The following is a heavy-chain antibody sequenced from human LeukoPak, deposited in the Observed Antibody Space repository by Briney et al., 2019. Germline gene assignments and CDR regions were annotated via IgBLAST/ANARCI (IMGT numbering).Heavy chain of an antibody. D-gene: IGHD4-23*01. CDR3: AKDMLYGGNGGGDY. CDR1: GFTFSSYA. V-gene: IGHV3-9*01. Sequence: GGSLRLSCAASGFTFSSYAMSWVRQAPGKGLEWVSGVSWNSGSIGYADSVKGRFTISRDNAKNSLYLQMNSLRAEDTALYYCAKDMLYGGNGGGDYWGQGTLVTVSS. CDR2: VSWNSGSI. J-gene: IGHJ4*02.